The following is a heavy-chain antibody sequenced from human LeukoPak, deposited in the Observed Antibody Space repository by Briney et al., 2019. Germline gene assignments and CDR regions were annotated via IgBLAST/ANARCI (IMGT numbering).Heavy chain of an antibody. CDR1: GGSISSYY. Sequence: SETLSLTCTVSGGSISSYYWRWIRQPPGKGLEWIGYIYYSGSTNYNPSLKSRVTISLDTSKNQFSLKLSSVTAADTAVYYCARVWFGRYNWFDPWGQGTLVTVSS. D-gene: IGHD3-10*01. CDR2: IYYSGST. CDR3: ARVWFGRYNWFDP. J-gene: IGHJ5*02. V-gene: IGHV4-59*01.